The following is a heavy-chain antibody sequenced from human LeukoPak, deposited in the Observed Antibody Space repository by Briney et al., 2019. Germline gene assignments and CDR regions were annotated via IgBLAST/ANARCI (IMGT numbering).Heavy chain of an antibody. D-gene: IGHD6-19*01. CDR3: TRGSSGRRDN. Sequence: GASVNVSCKASGYTFTSCDINWVRQATGQGLEWMGWMNPNSGNTGYGQSFQGRITMTRDISIGTAYMELSNLTSEDTAIYYCTRGSSGRRDNWGQGTVVTVSA. V-gene: IGHV1-8*01. CDR2: MNPNSGNT. J-gene: IGHJ4*02. CDR1: GYTFTSCD.